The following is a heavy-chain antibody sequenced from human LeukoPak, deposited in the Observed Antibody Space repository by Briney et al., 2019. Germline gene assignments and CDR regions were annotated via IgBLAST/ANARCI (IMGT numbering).Heavy chain of an antibody. CDR2: INPNSGGT. J-gene: IGHJ4*02. Sequence: ASVKVSCKASGYTFTGYYMHWVRQTPGQGLEWMEWINPNSGGTNYAQKFQGRVTMTRDTSISTAYMELSRLRSDDTAVYYCATTPYGSGSYRVYWGQGTLVTVSS. V-gene: IGHV1-2*02. D-gene: IGHD3-10*01. CDR3: ATTPYGSGSYRVY. CDR1: GYTFTGYY.